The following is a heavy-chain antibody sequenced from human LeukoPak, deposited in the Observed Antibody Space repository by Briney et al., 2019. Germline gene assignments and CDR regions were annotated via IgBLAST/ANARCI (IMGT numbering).Heavy chain of an antibody. CDR3: ATATQPRGYFLH. Sequence: ASVKVSCKASGYTFTTYSLAWVRQAPGQSLEWMGWISVNNGGTNYTQSFQDRVTLTRDTSTNTAYLELRSLRSDDTAIIYCATATQPRGYFLHWGQGTLVTVSS. J-gene: IGHJ1*01. CDR1: GYTFTTYS. V-gene: IGHV1-18*01. D-gene: IGHD2-2*01. CDR2: ISVNNGGT.